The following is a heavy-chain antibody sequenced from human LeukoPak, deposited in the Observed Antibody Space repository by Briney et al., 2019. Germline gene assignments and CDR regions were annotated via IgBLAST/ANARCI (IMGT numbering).Heavy chain of an antibody. V-gene: IGHV3-20*04. D-gene: IGHD4-17*01. CDR1: GFTFGNYG. CDR2: INWYGGIT. Sequence: GGSLRLSCAASGFTFGNYGRSWVRQAPGKGLEWVSGINWYGGITGYADSVEGRFTICGDNAKNSQYLQMNSLSVEDTALYYCARSQTYGDSRLLLDYWGQGTLVTVSS. CDR3: ARSQTYGDSRLLLDY. J-gene: IGHJ4*02.